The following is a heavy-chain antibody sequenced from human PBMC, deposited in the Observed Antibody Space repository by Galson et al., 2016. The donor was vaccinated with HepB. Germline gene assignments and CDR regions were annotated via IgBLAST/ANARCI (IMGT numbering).Heavy chain of an antibody. Sequence: SLRLSCAASGFTFSSYWMHWVRQVPGKGLVWVSRINSDGSSISYAVSEKGRFTISRDNAKNTLYLQMNSLRAEDTAVYYCARLSINKYYYNGMDVWGQGTTVTVSS. D-gene: IGHD5-24*01. CDR3: ARLSINKYYYNGMDV. CDR1: GFTFSSYW. V-gene: IGHV3-74*01. CDR2: INSDGSSI. J-gene: IGHJ6*02.